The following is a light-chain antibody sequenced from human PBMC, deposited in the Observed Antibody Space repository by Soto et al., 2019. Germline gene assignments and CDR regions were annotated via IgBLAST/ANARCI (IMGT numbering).Light chain of an antibody. J-gene: IGLJ3*02. CDR2: EVS. CDR3: NSYTSTSARV. V-gene: IGLV2-14*01. Sequence: QYALTQPASVSGSPGQSITISCTGSNSDVGAYNFVSWYQQHPGKAPKLIIYEVSNRPSGVSNRFSGSKSGNTASLTISGLQAEDEADYYCNSYTSTSARVFGGGTKVTVL. CDR1: NSDVGAYNF.